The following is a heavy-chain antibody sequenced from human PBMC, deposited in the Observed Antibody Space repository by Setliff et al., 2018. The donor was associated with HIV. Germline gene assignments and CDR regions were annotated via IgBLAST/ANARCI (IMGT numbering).Heavy chain of an antibody. D-gene: IGHD2-2*01. CDR2: ISSSGDKT. V-gene: IGHV3-23*01. CDR1: GFTFSSYE. CDR3: AKDWRRPFVVLP. Sequence: GGSLRLSCAASGFTFSSYEMNWVRQAPGKGLEWVSAISSSGDKTYYADSVKGRFAISRDNAKNMLYLQMSSLRAEDTALYYCAKDWRRPFVVLPWGQGIQVTVSS. J-gene: IGHJ4*02.